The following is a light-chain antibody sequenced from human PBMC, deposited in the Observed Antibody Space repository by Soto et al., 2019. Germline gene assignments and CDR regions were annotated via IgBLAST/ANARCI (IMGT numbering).Light chain of an antibody. J-gene: IGKJ4*01. CDR1: QSVGGN. Sequence: EIVLTQSPVPLSVSPGERATLSRRASQSVGGNLAWFQQKPGQAPRLLIYESSTRATGIPDRFSGSGSGTEFTLTISSLQSEDFAVYYCHQYNSWPLTFGGGTKVDIK. CDR2: ESS. V-gene: IGKV3-15*01. CDR3: HQYNSWPLT.